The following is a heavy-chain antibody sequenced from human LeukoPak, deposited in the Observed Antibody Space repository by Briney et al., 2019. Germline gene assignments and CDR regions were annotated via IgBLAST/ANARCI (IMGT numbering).Heavy chain of an antibody. V-gene: IGHV1-69*05. CDR3: ARPTSSGLIVVVPLGY. J-gene: IGHJ4*02. CDR2: IIPIFGTT. CDR1: GGTFSSYA. D-gene: IGHD2-2*01. Sequence: SVKVSCKASGGTFSSYAISWVRQAPGQGLEWMGVIIPIFGTTNYAQKFQGRVTISTDESTSTAYMELSSLRSNDTAVYYCARPTSSGLIVVVPLGYWGQGTLVTVSS.